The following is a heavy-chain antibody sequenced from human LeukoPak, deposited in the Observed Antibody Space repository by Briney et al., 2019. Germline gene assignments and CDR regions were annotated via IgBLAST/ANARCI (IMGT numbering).Heavy chain of an antibody. J-gene: IGHJ6*02. CDR3: ARDQIDNSHYHYGMDV. V-gene: IGHV3-33*01. CDR2: IWLDGSSK. D-gene: IGHD1-1*01. Sequence: GGSLRLSCAASTFTFSSYGMHWVRQAPGKGLEWVAVIWLDGSSKYYADSVKGRFTISRDNSRNTLSLHMDSLRAEDTAVYYCARDQIDNSHYHYGMDVWGQGTTVTVSS. CDR1: TFTFSSYG.